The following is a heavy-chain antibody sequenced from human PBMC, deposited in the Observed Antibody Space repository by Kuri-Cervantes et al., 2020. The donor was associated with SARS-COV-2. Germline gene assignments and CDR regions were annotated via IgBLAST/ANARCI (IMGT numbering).Heavy chain of an antibody. Sequence: GGSLRLSCAASGFTFSSYCMNWVRQSPGKGLEWVSCIDGYSPYIHYADSVKGRFTISRDNAKSSVFLQMNRLRAEDTAVYYCTTSMIVSAAHYFGYWGQGTLVTVSS. J-gene: IGHJ4*02. V-gene: IGHV3-21*01. CDR1: GFTFSSYC. CDR3: TTSMIVSAAHYFGY. CDR2: IDGYSPYI. D-gene: IGHD3-22*01.